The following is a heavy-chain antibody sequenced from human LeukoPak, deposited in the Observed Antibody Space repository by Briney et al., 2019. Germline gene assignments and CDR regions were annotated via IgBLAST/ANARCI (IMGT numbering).Heavy chain of an antibody. CDR3: AKAPVTTCLGAYCYPFDL. J-gene: IGHJ4*02. D-gene: IGHD2-21*01. Sequence: PGGSLRLSCNASGFTLSNYAMTWVPQGPRKGLEWVSAISVTGNTYHAESLKGRFTISRDNSKDTLYLQMRSLRAEDAGVYYCAKAPVTTCLGAYCYPFDLWGQGTQVTVSS. CDR2: ISVTGNT. CDR1: GFTLSNYA. V-gene: IGHV3-23*01.